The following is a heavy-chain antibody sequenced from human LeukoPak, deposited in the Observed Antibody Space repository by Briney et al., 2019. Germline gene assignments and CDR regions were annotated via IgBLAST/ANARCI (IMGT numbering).Heavy chain of an antibody. Sequence: PSETLSLTCTVSGGSITSNSYSWGWIRQPPGKGLQWIVTLSHAGTNYYNPSLKSRVTMPVDRSKNQLSLKLTSVTATDTAVYYCARLRGGVQLWGDWGQGTLVTVSS. D-gene: IGHD5-18*01. CDR2: LSHAGTN. CDR3: ARLRGGVQLWGD. J-gene: IGHJ4*02. CDR1: GGSITSNSYS. V-gene: IGHV4-39*01.